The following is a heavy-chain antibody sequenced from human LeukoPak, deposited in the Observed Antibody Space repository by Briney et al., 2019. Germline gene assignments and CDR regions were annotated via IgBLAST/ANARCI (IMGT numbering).Heavy chain of an antibody. V-gene: IGHV3-53*01. J-gene: IGHJ6*03. D-gene: IGHD3-10*01. CDR3: ASTTRGGTYYYYMDV. Sequence: PGGSLRVSCAASGFTVSSNYMTWVRQAPGKGLEWVSVIYSGGSIYYADSVKGRFTVSRDNSKNTLYLQMNSLRAEDTAVYYCASTTRGGTYYYYMDVWGKGTTVTISS. CDR1: GFTVSSNY. CDR2: IYSGGSI.